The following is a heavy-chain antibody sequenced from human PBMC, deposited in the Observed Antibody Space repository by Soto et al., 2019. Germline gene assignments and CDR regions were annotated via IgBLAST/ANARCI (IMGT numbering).Heavy chain of an antibody. CDR2: ISYDESNK. D-gene: IGHD1-1*01. Sequence: SCAASGFIFSSYGMHWVRQAPGKGLEWVAVISYDESNKYYADSVKGRFTISRDNSRNTLDLQMNSLTAEDTAVYYCTKGTSTTSGPVYWGQGTPVTVSS. CDR1: GFIFSSYG. J-gene: IGHJ4*02. V-gene: IGHV3-30*18. CDR3: TKGTSTTSGPVY.